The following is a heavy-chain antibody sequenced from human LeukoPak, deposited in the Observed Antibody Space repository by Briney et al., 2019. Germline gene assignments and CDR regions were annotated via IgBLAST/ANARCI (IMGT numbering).Heavy chain of an antibody. CDR2: IKQDGSEK. CDR1: GFTFSSYW. D-gene: IGHD3-22*01. J-gene: IGHJ4*02. CDR3: ARVMRYYYDNSGYYFPMVYYFDY. V-gene: IGHV3-7*01. Sequence: GGSLRLSCAASGFTFSSYWMSWVRQAPGKGLEWVANIKQDGSEKYVDSVKGRFTISRDNAKNSLYLQMNSLRAEDTAVYYCARVMRYYYDNSGYYFPMVYYFDYWGQGTLVTVSS.